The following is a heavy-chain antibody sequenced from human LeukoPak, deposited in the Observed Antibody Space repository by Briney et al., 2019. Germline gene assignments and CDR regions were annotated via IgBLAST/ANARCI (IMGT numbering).Heavy chain of an antibody. D-gene: IGHD3-16*01. CDR3: AAGGRYYFDY. V-gene: IGHV3-9*03. Sequence: PGRSLRLSCAASGFTFDDYAMHWVRQAPGKGLEWVSVISWNSGSIGYADSVEGRFTISRDNAKNSLYLQMNSLRAEDMALYCGAAGGRYYFDYWGQGTLVTVSS. CDR1: GFTFDDYA. CDR2: ISWNSGSI. J-gene: IGHJ4*02.